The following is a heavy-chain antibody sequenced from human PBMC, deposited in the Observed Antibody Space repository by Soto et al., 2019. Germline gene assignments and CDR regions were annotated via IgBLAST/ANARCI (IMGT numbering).Heavy chain of an antibody. V-gene: IGHV3-30*18. Sequence: PGGSLSLSCAASGFTFSSYRIHCVRLAPGKGLECVAVISDDGSNKYYADSVKGRFTISRDNSKNTLYLQMNSLRAEDTAVYYCAKESHSRDGSGYYYTPSDFDYWGQGTLVTVSS. D-gene: IGHD3-22*01. CDR1: GFTFSSYR. CDR2: ISDDGSNK. J-gene: IGHJ4*02. CDR3: AKESHSRDGSGYYYTPSDFDY.